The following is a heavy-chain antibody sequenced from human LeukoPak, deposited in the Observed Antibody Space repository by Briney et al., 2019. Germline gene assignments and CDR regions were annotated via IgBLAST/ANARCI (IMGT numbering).Heavy chain of an antibody. CDR3: ARSTGYSGYAY. Sequence: GGSLRLSCAASGFTFSSYSMNWVRQAPGTGLEWVSYISGSGYTIYYAASVKGRFTISRDNAKNSLYLQMNSLRAEDTAVYYCARSTGYSGYAYWGQGTLVTVSS. CDR2: ISGSGYTI. D-gene: IGHD5-12*01. J-gene: IGHJ4*02. V-gene: IGHV3-48*01. CDR1: GFTFSSYS.